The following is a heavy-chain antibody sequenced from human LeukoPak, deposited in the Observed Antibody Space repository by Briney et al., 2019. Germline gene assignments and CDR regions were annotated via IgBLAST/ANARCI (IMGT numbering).Heavy chain of an antibody. J-gene: IGHJ2*01. CDR3: ASLYYDFWSGYSDYWYFDL. V-gene: IGHV4-38-2*01. D-gene: IGHD3-3*01. CDR2: IYHSGST. CDR1: GYSISSGYY. Sequence: PSETLSLTCAVSGYSISSGYYWGWIRQPPGKGLEWIGSIYHSGSTYYNPSLKSRVTISVDTSKNQFSLKLTYVTAADTAVYYCASLYYDFWSGYSDYWYFDLWGRGTLVTVSS.